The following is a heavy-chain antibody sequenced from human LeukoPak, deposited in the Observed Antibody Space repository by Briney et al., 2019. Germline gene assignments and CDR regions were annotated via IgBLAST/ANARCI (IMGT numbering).Heavy chain of an antibody. Sequence: SETLSLTCTVSGGSISSSSYYWGWIRQPPGKGLEWIGIIYYSVSTYYNPSLKSRVTISVDTSKNQFSLKLSSVTAADTAVYYCGRVPTVTFFDYWGQGTLVTVSS. CDR2: IYYSVST. V-gene: IGHV4-39*01. D-gene: IGHD4-17*01. J-gene: IGHJ4*02. CDR3: GRVPTVTFFDY. CDR1: GGSISSSSYY.